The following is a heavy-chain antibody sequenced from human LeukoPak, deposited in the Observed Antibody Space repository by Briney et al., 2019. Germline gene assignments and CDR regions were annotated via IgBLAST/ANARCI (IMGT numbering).Heavy chain of an antibody. CDR2: IYPGDSDT. Sequence: GESLKISCKGSGYSFTSYWIGWVRQMPGKGLEWMGIIYPGDSDTRYSPSFQGQVTISADKSISTAYLQWSSLKASDTAMYYCARPRTSHSSGYYSAPDYWGQGTLVTVSS. J-gene: IGHJ4*02. CDR3: ARPRTSHSSGYYSAPDY. CDR1: GYSFTSYW. V-gene: IGHV5-51*01. D-gene: IGHD3-22*01.